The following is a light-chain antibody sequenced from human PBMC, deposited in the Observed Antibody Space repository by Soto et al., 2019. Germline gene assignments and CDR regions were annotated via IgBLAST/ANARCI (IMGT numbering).Light chain of an antibody. CDR3: SSYTSSDTYV. Sequence: QSALAHPASVSGSPGQSITISCTGTSSDVGGYNYVSWYQHHPGKAPKLMISSVSSRPSGVSNRFSGSKSGNTASLTISGLQPEDEADYYCSSYTSSDTYVFGTGTKVTVL. V-gene: IGLV2-14*03. CDR1: SSDVGGYNY. J-gene: IGLJ1*01. CDR2: SVS.